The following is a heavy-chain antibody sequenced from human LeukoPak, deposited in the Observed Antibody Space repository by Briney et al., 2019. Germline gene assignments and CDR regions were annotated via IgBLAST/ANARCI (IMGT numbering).Heavy chain of an antibody. J-gene: IGHJ4*02. Sequence: GGSLRLSCAASGFTFSSHWMSWVRQAPGKGLEWVANINQDGSEQYYVDSVKGRFTISRDNAKNSLYLQMNSLRAEDTAVYYCARVGYCSTTSCYWRAFDYWGQGTLVTVSS. V-gene: IGHV3-7*01. CDR1: GFTFSSHW. CDR2: INQDGSEQ. CDR3: ARVGYCSTTSCYWRAFDY. D-gene: IGHD2-2*01.